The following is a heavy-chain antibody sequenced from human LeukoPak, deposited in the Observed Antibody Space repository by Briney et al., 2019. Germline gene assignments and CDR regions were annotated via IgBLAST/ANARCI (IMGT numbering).Heavy chain of an antibody. Sequence: SETLSLTCAVYGGSFSGYYWSWIRQPAGTGLEWIGRFYSSENTNYNPSLKSRVTMSVDTSKNQFSLKLNSVTAADTAIYYCVRDSREWLHVFDIWGQGTKVTVSS. CDR2: FYSSENT. CDR3: VRDSREWLHVFDI. V-gene: IGHV4-59*10. CDR1: GGSFSGYY. D-gene: IGHD3-3*01. J-gene: IGHJ3*02.